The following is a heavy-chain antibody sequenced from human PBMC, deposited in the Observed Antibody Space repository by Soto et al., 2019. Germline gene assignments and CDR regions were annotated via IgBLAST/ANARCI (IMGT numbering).Heavy chain of an antibody. Sequence: SETLSLTCTVPGDSISSGSYYRNWIRQHPGKGLEWIGYMYYSGSTYYNPSLKSRITISRDTSKNQFSLMLSSFTAADTAMYYWARDNPDVGRQGCDPWGKGILGRVSS. CDR1: GDSISSGSYY. CDR3: ARDNPDVGRQGCDP. CDR2: MYYSGST. J-gene: IGHJ5*02. V-gene: IGHV4-31*03. D-gene: IGHD1-26*01.